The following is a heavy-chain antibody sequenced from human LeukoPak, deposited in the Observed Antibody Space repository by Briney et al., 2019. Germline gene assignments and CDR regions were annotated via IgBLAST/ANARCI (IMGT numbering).Heavy chain of an antibody. CDR1: GYIFTSYW. CDR3: ARQGSTVTTAVVDH. Sequence: GESLKISCKGSGYIFTSYWIGWVRQMPGKGLEWMGIIYPGDSDTRYSPSFQGQVTISADKTISTAYVQWSSLKASDTAMYYCARQGSTVTTAVVDHWGQGTLVTVSS. CDR2: IYPGDSDT. J-gene: IGHJ4*02. D-gene: IGHD4-17*01. V-gene: IGHV5-51*01.